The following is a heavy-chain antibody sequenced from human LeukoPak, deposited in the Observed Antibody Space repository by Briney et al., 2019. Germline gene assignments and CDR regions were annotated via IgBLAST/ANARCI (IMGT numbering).Heavy chain of an antibody. D-gene: IGHD4-11*01. CDR3: ARVPDSNYPYYFDY. CDR2: IYYSGST. Sequence: SETLSLTCTVSGGSISSSSYYWGWIRQPPGKGLEWIGSIYYSGSTYYNPSLKSRVTISVDTSKNQFSLKLSSVTAADTAVYYRARVPDSNYPYYFDYWGQGTLVTVSS. V-gene: IGHV4-39*01. J-gene: IGHJ4*02. CDR1: GGSISSSSYY.